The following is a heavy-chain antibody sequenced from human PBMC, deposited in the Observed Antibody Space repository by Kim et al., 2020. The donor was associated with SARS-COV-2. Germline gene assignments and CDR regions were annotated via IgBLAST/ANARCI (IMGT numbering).Heavy chain of an antibody. Sequence: SETLSLTCAVYGGSFSGYYWSWIRQPPGKGLEWIGEINHSGSTNYNPSLKSRVTISVDTSKNQFSLKLSSVTAADTAVYYCARRSSWYNAFDILGQGTMVTVSS. CDR2: INHSGST. CDR1: GGSFSGYY. J-gene: IGHJ3*02. CDR3: ARRSSWYNAFDI. V-gene: IGHV4-34*01. D-gene: IGHD6-13*01.